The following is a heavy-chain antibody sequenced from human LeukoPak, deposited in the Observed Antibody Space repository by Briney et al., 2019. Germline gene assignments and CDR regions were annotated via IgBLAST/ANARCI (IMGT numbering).Heavy chain of an antibody. V-gene: IGHV5-51*01. D-gene: IGHD6-13*01. CDR2: IYPGDSDT. CDR3: ARHLTKNPRYSSSFGGMDV. Sequence: GESLKISCKGSGYSFTSYWNGWVRQLPGKGLEWMGIIYPGDSDTRYSPSFQGQVTISADKSISTAYLQWSSLKASDTAMYYCARHLTKNPRYSSSFGGMDVWGKGTTVTVSS. CDR1: GYSFTSYW. J-gene: IGHJ6*04.